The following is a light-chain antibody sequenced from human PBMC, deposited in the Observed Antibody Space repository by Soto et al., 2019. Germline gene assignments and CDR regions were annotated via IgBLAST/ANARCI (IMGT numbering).Light chain of an antibody. Sequence: EIPLTQSPSSLAASVGDRLTLTCRASRNVSIYLNWYQHKPAKGPTLLIHATSNLQIGVPSRFSGGGSGTEFTLTISSLEPEDFGTYYCEQSYKMPSFGQGTRVVIK. V-gene: IGKV1-39*01. CDR1: RNVSIY. J-gene: IGKJ5*01. CDR2: ATS. CDR3: EQSYKMPS.